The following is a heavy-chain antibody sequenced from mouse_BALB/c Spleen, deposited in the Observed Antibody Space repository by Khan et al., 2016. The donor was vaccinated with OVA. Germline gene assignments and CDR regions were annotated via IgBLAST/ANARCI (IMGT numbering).Heavy chain of an antibody. V-gene: IGHV1S135*01. J-gene: IGHJ3*01. D-gene: IGHD1-1*01. CDR2: IDPFNGGS. CDR1: GYSFSTYY. CDR3: ARHGSTSWFAY. Sequence: VHLKQSGPELMKPGASVKISCKASGYSFSTYYIHWVTRSHGKTLEWIGYIDPFNGGSTYNQKFQGKATLTVDKSSSTAYMHLTSLTSEDSAVYYCARHGSTSWFAYWGQGTLVTVSA.